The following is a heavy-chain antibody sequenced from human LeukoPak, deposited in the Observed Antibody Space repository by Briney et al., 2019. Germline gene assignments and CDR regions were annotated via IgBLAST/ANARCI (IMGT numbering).Heavy chain of an antibody. J-gene: IGHJ4*02. D-gene: IGHD3-22*01. CDR3: ARDTYYYDSGGFNTLDY. V-gene: IGHV1-18*01. CDR1: GYTFNSYG. Sequence: ASVKVSCKSSGYTFNSYGITWVRQAPGQGLEWMGWIHTYNGHTNYAQKLQGRVTMTTDASTSTAYMELRSLRSDDTAVYYCARDTYYYDSGGFNTLDYWGQGTLVTVSS. CDR2: IHTYNGHT.